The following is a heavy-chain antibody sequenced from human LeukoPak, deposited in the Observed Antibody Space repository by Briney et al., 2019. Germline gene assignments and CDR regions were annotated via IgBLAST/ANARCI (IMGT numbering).Heavy chain of an antibody. J-gene: IGHJ5*02. Sequence: SETLSLTCTVSGGSISSSNYYWGWVRQPPGKGLEWIGSVYSSGHTYYNPSLKSRVTMSVDTSRNQFSLKLSSVTAADTAVYYCARRGSANWSDPWGQGTLVTVSS. D-gene: IGHD3-16*01. CDR1: GGSISSSNYY. CDR2: VYSSGHT. V-gene: IGHV4-39*01. CDR3: ARRGSANWSDP.